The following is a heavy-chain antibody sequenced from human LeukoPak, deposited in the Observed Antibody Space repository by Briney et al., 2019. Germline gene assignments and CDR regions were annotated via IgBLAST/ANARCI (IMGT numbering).Heavy chain of an antibody. CDR3: ARLEMATIPPYYYYYGMDV. Sequence: SQTLSLTCTVSGGSISSYYWSWIRQPPGKGLEWIGYIYYSGSTNYNPSLKSRVTISVDTSKNQFSLKLSPVTAADTAVYYCARLEMATIPPYYYYYGMDVWGQGTTVTVSS. CDR2: IYYSGST. J-gene: IGHJ6*02. V-gene: IGHV4-59*08. CDR1: GGSISSYY. D-gene: IGHD5-24*01.